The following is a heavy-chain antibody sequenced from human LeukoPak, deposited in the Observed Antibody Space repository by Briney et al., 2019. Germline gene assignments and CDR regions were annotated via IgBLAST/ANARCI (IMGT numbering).Heavy chain of an antibody. CDR2: VIPIFGTA. Sequence: SVRVSCKASGGTFSSYAISWVRQAPGQGLEWMGRVIPIFGTANYAQKFQGRVTITTDESTSTAYMELSSLRSEDTAVYYCARPSVGHYFDYWGQGTLVTVSS. CDR1: GGTFSSYA. V-gene: IGHV1-69*05. CDR3: ARPSVGHYFDY. J-gene: IGHJ4*02.